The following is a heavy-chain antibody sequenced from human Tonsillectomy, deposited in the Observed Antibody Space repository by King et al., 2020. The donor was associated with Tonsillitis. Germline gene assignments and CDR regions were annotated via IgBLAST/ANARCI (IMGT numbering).Heavy chain of an antibody. V-gene: IGHV4-61*03. Sequence: QVQLQESGPGLVKPSETLSLSCIVSGGSVSNANYYWGWIRQPPGKGLEWIGYIYYGGSTNYNPSLQSRVTISVDTSKNHFSLRLSSVTAADTAVYYCARDTSDPWGQGTLVTVSS. CDR2: IYYGGST. D-gene: IGHD1-26*01. CDR1: GGSVSNANYY. CDR3: ARDTSDP. J-gene: IGHJ5*02.